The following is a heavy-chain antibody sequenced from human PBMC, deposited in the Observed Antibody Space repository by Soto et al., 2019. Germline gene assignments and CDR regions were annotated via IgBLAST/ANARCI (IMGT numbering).Heavy chain of an antibody. CDR2: ISSIGST. Sequence: SETLSLTCTVSGGSISSGDYFWSWIRQSPGKGLEWIGYISSIGSTYYNPSLMSRVSVSRDTSKNQLYLKLSSVTTTDTAVYYCVGGLVIRPDYYHGMDVWGQGPTVTVSS. J-gene: IGHJ6*02. CDR1: GGSISSGDYF. CDR3: VGGLVIRPDYYHGMDV. D-gene: IGHD3-9*01. V-gene: IGHV4-30-4*01.